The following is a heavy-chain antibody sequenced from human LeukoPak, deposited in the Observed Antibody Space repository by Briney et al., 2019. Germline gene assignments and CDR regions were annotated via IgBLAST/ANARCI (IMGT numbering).Heavy chain of an antibody. Sequence: GGSLRLSCAASGFTFSSYAMSWVRQAPGKGLEWVSAISGSGGSTYYADSVKGRFTISRDNSKNTLYLQMNSVRAEDTAVYYCAKAYYDILTGPVSWGQGTLVTVSS. CDR3: AKAYYDILTGPVS. V-gene: IGHV3-23*01. CDR2: ISGSGGST. J-gene: IGHJ5*02. CDR1: GFTFSSYA. D-gene: IGHD3-9*01.